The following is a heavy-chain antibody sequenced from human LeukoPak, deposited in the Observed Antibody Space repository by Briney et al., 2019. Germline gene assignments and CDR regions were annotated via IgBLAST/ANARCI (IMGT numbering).Heavy chain of an antibody. CDR1: GFSLSTSGVG. D-gene: IGHD6-13*01. V-gene: IGHV2-5*02. CDR2: IYWDDDK. CDR3: VHCPPRSSWFH. Sequence: SGPTLVKPTQTLTLTCTFSGFSLSTSGVGVGWIRQPPGKALEYLALIYWDDDKRYSPSLKTRLTITKDTSKNEVVLTMTTTDPVDTATYYCVHCPPRSSWFHWGQGALVTVSS. J-gene: IGHJ4*02.